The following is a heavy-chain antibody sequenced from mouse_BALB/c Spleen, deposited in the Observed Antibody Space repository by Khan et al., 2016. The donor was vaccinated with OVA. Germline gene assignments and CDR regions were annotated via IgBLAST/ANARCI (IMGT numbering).Heavy chain of an antibody. V-gene: IGHV1-7*01. J-gene: IGHJ2*01. CDR1: GYSFSNYW. Sequence: VELVESGAELAKPGASVKMSCKASGYSFSNYWIHWVKQRLGRGLEWIGYFIPSYGYTNYNQSFNDKATLTTDKSSSKAYMQKSSLTSEDSAVYYCARDRMNYWGQGTTLTVSS. CDR3: ARDRMNY. CDR2: FIPSYGYT.